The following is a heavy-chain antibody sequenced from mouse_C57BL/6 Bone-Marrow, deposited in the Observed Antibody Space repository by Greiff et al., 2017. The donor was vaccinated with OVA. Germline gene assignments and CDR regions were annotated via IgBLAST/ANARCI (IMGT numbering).Heavy chain of an antibody. D-gene: IGHD2-1*01. CDR3: AGVYYGNYVFDY. J-gene: IGHJ2*01. V-gene: IGHV1-55*01. Sequence: QVQLQQPGAELVKPGASVKMSCKASGYTFTSYWITWVKQRPGQGLEWIGDIYPGSGSTNYNEKFKSKATLTVDTSSSTAYMQLSSLTSEDSAVYYCAGVYYGNYVFDYWGQGTTLTVSS. CDR1: GYTFTSYW. CDR2: IYPGSGST.